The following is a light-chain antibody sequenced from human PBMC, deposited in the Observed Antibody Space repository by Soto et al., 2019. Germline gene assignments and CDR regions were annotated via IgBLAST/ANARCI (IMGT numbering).Light chain of an antibody. CDR3: MQPLQSWT. CDR2: LGS. CDR1: QSLLHSNGYNY. Sequence: DIVMTQSPLSLPVTPGEPASISCRSSQSLLHSNGYNYLDWYLQKPGQSPQPLIYLGSNRASGVPDRFSGSGSGTDFTLKISRVEAEDVEVYYCMQPLQSWTFGQGTKVDIK. J-gene: IGKJ1*01. V-gene: IGKV2-28*01.